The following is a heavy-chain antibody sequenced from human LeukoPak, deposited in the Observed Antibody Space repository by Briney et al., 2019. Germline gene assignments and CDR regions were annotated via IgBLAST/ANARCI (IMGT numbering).Heavy chain of an antibody. V-gene: IGHV4-59*01. J-gene: IGHJ4*02. Sequence: SETLSLTCTVAGGSISSYYWSWIRQPPGKGLEWIGYIYYSGTTNYNPSLKSRVTISVDTSKNQFSLKLSSVTAADTAVYYWARGVYIAAAQYGYWGQGTLVTVSS. CDR3: ARGVYIAAAQYGY. CDR2: IYYSGTT. D-gene: IGHD6-13*01. CDR1: GGSISSYY.